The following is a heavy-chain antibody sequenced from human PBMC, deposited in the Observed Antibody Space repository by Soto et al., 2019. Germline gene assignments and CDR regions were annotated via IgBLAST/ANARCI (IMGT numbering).Heavy chain of an antibody. CDR2: IDLGNSHS. CDR3: ARHALGDAGCHYFDY. Sequence: PGESLKISCKASGYSFTSNWITWVRQMPGKGLEWMGKIDLGNSHSTYSPSFQGHVTISADKSITTAYLQWNSLMASDTAMYYCARHALGDAGCHYFDYWGQGTLVTVSS. J-gene: IGHJ4*02. CDR1: GYSFTSNW. D-gene: IGHD2-21*01. V-gene: IGHV5-10-1*01.